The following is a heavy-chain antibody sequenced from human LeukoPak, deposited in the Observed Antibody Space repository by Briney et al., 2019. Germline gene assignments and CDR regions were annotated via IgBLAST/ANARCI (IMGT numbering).Heavy chain of an antibody. D-gene: IGHD3-10*01. CDR2: IAGDDGNT. J-gene: IGHJ3*02. V-gene: IGHV1-18*04. Sequence: ASVKVSCKASGYKFTDYGVSWVRQAPGQGPEWMGWIAGDDGNTKYEQRLQGGVSMTTDTSTTTAYMELRSLTSDDTAVYYCARDGMVRGVIGSYDIWGQGTMVTVSS. CDR3: ARDGMVRGVIGSYDI. CDR1: GYKFTDYG.